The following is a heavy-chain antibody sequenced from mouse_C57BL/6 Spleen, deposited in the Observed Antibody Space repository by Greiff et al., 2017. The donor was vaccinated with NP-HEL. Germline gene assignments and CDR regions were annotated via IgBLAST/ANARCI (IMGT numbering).Heavy chain of an antibody. CDR3: ARSYGSREYFDV. V-gene: IGHV1-82*01. CDR2: IYPGDGDT. Sequence: VQVVESGPELVKPGASVKISCKASGYAFSSSWMNWVKQRPGKGLEWMGRIYPGDGDTNYNGKFKGKATLTADKSSSTAYMQLSSLTSEDSAVYLCARSYGSREYFDVWGTGTTVTVSS. J-gene: IGHJ1*03. D-gene: IGHD1-1*01. CDR1: GYAFSSSW.